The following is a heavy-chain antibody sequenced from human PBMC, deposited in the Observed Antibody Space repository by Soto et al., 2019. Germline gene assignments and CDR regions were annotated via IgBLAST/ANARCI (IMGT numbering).Heavy chain of an antibody. Sequence: PSETLSLTCTVSGGSISSYYWSWIRQPPGKGLEWIGYIYYSGSTNYNPSLKSRVTISVDTSKNQFSLKLSSVTAADTAVYYCARGGGTRADYWGQGTLVTVSS. V-gene: IGHV4-59*01. D-gene: IGHD4-17*01. CDR3: ARGGGTRADY. CDR2: IYYSGST. CDR1: GGSISSYY. J-gene: IGHJ4*02.